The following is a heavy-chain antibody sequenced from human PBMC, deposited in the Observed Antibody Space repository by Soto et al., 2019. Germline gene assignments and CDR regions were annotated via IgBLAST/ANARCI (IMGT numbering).Heavy chain of an antibody. J-gene: IGHJ4*02. Sequence: EASVKVSCKASGYTFTSYAMHWVRQAPGQRLEWMGWINAGNGNTKYSQKFQGRVTITRDTSASTAYMEPSSLRSEDTAVYYCARDLKVSSSGSAPGLWGQGTLVTVSS. CDR1: GYTFTSYA. CDR2: INAGNGNT. CDR3: ARDLKVSSSGSAPGL. D-gene: IGHD3-22*01. V-gene: IGHV1-3*01.